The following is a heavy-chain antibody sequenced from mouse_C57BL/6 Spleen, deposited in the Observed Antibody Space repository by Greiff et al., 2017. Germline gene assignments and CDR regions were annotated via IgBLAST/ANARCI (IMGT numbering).Heavy chain of an antibody. CDR2: IDPETGGT. D-gene: IGHD1-1*01. CDR3: TRSSGTTVVAFDY. V-gene: IGHV1-15*01. Sequence: VQLQQSGAELVRPGASVTLSCKASGYTFTDYEMHWVKQTPVHGLEWIGAIDPETGGTAYNQKFKGKAILTADKSSSTAYMELRSLTSEDSAVYYCTRSSGTTVVAFDYWGQGTTLTVSS. J-gene: IGHJ2*01. CDR1: GYTFTDYE.